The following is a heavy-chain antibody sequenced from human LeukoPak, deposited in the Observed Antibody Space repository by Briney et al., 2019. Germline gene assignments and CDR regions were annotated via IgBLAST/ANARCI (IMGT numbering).Heavy chain of an antibody. Sequence: GGSLRLSCAASGFTFSSYGMNWVRKAPGKGLEWVAVIWYDGSNKYYADSVKGRFTISRDNSKNTLYLQMNSLRAEDTAVYYCARGMIVGGYYGMDVWGQGTTVTVSS. CDR1: GFTFSSYG. CDR3: ARGMIVGGYYGMDV. D-gene: IGHD3-22*01. V-gene: IGHV3-33*01. J-gene: IGHJ6*02. CDR2: IWYDGSNK.